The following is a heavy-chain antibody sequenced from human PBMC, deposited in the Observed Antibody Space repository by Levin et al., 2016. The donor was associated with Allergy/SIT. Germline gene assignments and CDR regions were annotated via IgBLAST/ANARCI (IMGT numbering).Heavy chain of an antibody. V-gene: IGHV1-2*02. Sequence: WVRQAPGQGLEWMGWINPNSGGTNYAQKFQGRVTMTRDTSISTAYMELSRLRSDDTAVYYCARGAGGAPALLNYYYGMDVWGQGTTVTVSS. J-gene: IGHJ6*02. D-gene: IGHD3-10*01. CDR2: INPNSGGT. CDR3: ARGAGGAPALLNYYYGMDV.